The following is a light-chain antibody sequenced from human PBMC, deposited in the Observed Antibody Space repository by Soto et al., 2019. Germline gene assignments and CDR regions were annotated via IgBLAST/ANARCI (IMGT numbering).Light chain of an antibody. Sequence: DIQMTQSPSSLSASVGDRVTITCRASQTITTYLNWYQQKPGKAPQLLIYGASTLQSGVPSRFTGSGSGTDFTLTISSPQHEDFATYHCQQSHSTPWTFGQGTKVEIK. V-gene: IGKV1-39*01. J-gene: IGKJ1*01. CDR3: QQSHSTPWT. CDR1: QTITTY. CDR2: GAS.